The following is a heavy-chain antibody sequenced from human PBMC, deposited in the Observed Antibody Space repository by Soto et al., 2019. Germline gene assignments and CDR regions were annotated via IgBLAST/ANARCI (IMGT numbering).Heavy chain of an antibody. Sequence: GGSLRLSCAASGFTFSSYAMSWVRQAPGKGLEWVSAISGSGGSTYYADSVKGRFTISRDNARNTVYLQMNSLEAEDTAVYYCSGLQRDLHSFRGQRSLV. CDR3: SGLQRDLHSF. CDR2: ISGSGGST. D-gene: IGHD6-25*01. CDR1: GFTFSSYA. V-gene: IGHV3-23*01. J-gene: IGHJ1*01.